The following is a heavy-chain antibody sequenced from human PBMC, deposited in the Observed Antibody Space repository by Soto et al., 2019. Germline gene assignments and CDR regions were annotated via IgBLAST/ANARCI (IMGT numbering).Heavy chain of an antibody. D-gene: IGHD3-10*01. J-gene: IGHJ4*02. Sequence: QVQLVQSGAEVKKPGASVKVSCKASGYTFTGYYMHWVRQAPGQGLEWMGWINPNSGGTNYAQKFQGWVTMTRDTYISTAYMELSRLRSDDTAVYYCARDLGDGAGYALLDYWGQGTLVTVSS. CDR3: ARDLGDGAGYALLDY. V-gene: IGHV1-2*04. CDR2: INPNSGGT. CDR1: GYTFTGYY.